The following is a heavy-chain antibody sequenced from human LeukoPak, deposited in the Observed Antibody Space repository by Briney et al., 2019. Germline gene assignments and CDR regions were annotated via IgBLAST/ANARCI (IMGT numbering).Heavy chain of an antibody. CDR2: INHSGST. CDR3: AHFDSSGGPDY. CDR1: GGSFSGYY. Sequence: PSETLSLTCAVYGGSFSGYYWSWIRQPSGKGLEWIGEINHSGSTNYNPSLKSRVTISVDTSKNQFSLKLSSATAADTAVYYCAHFDSSGGPDYWGQGTLVTVSS. D-gene: IGHD3-22*01. V-gene: IGHV4-34*01. J-gene: IGHJ4*02.